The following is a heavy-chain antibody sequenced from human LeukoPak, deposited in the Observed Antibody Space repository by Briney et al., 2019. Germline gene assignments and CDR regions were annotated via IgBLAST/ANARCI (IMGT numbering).Heavy chain of an antibody. CDR1: GFTFSDYY. J-gene: IGHJ3*01. Sequence: GGSLRLSCAASGFTFSDYYMSWIRQAPGKGLGWVSYISSSSSTIYYADSVKGRFTISRDNAKNSLYLQMNSLRAEDTAVYYCARDGGYCSSTNCYLGVWGRGTMVTVSS. D-gene: IGHD2-2*01. CDR2: ISSSSSTI. V-gene: IGHV3-11*04. CDR3: ARDGGYCSSTNCYLGV.